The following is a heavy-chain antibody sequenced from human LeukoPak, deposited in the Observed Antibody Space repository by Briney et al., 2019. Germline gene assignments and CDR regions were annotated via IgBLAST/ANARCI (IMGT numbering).Heavy chain of an antibody. Sequence: GGSLRLSCAASGFTFSSYDMHWVRQATGKGLEWVSAIGTAGDTYYPGSVKGQFTISRENAKNSLYLQMNSLRAGDTAVYYCARGGPAATRLFNWFDPWGQGTLVTVSS. CDR3: ARGGPAATRLFNWFDP. CDR1: GFTFSSYD. D-gene: IGHD2-2*01. J-gene: IGHJ5*02. V-gene: IGHV3-13*04. CDR2: IGTAGDT.